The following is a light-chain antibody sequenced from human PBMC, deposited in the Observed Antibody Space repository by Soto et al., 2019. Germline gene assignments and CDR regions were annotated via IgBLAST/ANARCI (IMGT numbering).Light chain of an antibody. CDR2: GAS. CDR3: QQYNNWPRT. J-gene: IGKJ1*01. CDR1: QSVSSSY. Sequence: EIVLTQSPGTLSLSPGGRATLSCRASQSVSSSYLAWYQQKPGQAPRLLIYGASSRATGIPDRFSGSGSGTDFTLTISSLQSEDFAVYYCQQYNNWPRTFGQGTKVDIK. V-gene: IGKV3-20*01.